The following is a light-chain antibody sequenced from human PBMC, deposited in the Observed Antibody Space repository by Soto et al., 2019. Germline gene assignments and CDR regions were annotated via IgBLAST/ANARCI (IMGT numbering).Light chain of an antibody. CDR1: QSVSGY. CDR3: QQYNNWPRAT. J-gene: IGKJ4*01. V-gene: IGKV3D-15*01. CDR2: GIS. Sequence: IVLTQSPVTLSLYPGERATLCCRTSQSVSGYLVWYQQKPGQAPRLLIYGISSRATGIPDRFSGSGSGTEFNLTISSLQSEDFGVYYCQQYNNWPRATFGGGTKVDNK.